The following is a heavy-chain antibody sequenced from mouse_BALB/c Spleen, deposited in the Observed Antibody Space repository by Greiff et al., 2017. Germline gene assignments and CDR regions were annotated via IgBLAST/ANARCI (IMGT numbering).Heavy chain of an antibody. CDR1: GFTFSSYA. J-gene: IGHJ2*01. D-gene: IGHD2-14*01. Sequence: EVQRVESGGGLVKPGGSLKLSCAASGFTFSSYAMSWVRQTPEKRLEWVASISSGGSTYYPDSVKGRFTISRDNARNILYLQMSSLRSEDTAMYYCARGYRYDDGVFDYWGQGTTLTVSS. CDR3: ARGYRYDDGVFDY. V-gene: IGHV5-6-5*01. CDR2: ISSGGST.